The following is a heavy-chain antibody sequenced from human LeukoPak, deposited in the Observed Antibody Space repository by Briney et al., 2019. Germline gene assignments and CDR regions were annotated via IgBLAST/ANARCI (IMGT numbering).Heavy chain of an antibody. J-gene: IGHJ6*02. Sequence: GGSLRLSCAASGFTFSSYGMHWVRQAPGKGLEGVAVISYDGSNKYYADSVKGRFTISRDNSKNTLYLQMNSLRAEGTAVYYCAKDSSSWYYYYYGMDVWGQGTTVTVSS. V-gene: IGHV3-30*18. CDR1: GFTFSSYG. CDR2: ISYDGSNK. D-gene: IGHD6-13*01. CDR3: AKDSSSWYYYYYGMDV.